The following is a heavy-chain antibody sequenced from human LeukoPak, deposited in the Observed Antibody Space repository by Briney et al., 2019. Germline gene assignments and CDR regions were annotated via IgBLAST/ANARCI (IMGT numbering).Heavy chain of an antibody. CDR2: IYSGGST. CDR3: ARVLPTMIYAFDI. D-gene: IGHD3-22*01. Sequence: PGGSLRLSCAASGFTVSSNYMSWVRQAPGKGLEGVSVIYSGGSTYYADAVKGRFTISRDNSKNTLYLQMNSLRAEDTAVYYCARVLPTMIYAFDIWGQGTMVTVSS. V-gene: IGHV3-66*01. J-gene: IGHJ3*02. CDR1: GFTVSSNY.